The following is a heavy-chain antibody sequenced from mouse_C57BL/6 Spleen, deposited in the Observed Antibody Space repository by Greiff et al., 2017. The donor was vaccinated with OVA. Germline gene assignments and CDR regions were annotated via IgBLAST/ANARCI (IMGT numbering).Heavy chain of an antibody. Sequence: QVQLQQPGAELVKPGASVTLSCKASGYTFTSYWITWVKQRPGQGLEWIGAIYPGSGSTNYNEKFKGKATLTVDTSSSTAYMQLSSLTSEDSAGDCCARAGYHTAMDYWGQGTSVTVSS. CDR1: GYTFTSYW. CDR2: IYPGSGST. CDR3: ARAGYHTAMDY. V-gene: IGHV1-55*01. D-gene: IGHD2-2*01. J-gene: IGHJ4*01.